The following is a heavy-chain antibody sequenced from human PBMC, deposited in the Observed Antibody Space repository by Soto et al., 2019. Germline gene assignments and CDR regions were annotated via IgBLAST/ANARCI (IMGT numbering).Heavy chain of an antibody. Sequence: GGSLRLSCAASGFTFDDYAMHWVRQDPGKGLEWVSGIGWNGGSIAYADSVKGRFTISRDNAKNSLKTEDTAVYYCTRDQVLSSGWYATFDYWGQGTLVTVSS. CDR1: GFTFDDYA. CDR3: SGWYATFDY. CDR2: IGWNGGSI. D-gene: IGHD6-19*01. J-gene: IGHJ4*02. V-gene: IGHV3-9*01.